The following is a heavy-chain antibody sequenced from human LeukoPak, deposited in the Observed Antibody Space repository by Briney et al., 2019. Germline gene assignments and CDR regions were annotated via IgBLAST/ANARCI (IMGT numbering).Heavy chain of an antibody. CDR2: IWYDGSNK. J-gene: IGHJ4*02. V-gene: IGHV3-33*01. CDR1: GFTFSSYG. D-gene: IGHD5-18*01. CDR3: ARRGYSYGLRPGVIDY. Sequence: GRSLRLSCAASGFTFSSYGMHWVRQAPGKGLEWVAVIWYDGSNKYYADSVKGRFTISRDNSKNTLYLQMNSLRAEDTAVYYCARRGYSYGLRPGVIDYWGQGTLVTVSS.